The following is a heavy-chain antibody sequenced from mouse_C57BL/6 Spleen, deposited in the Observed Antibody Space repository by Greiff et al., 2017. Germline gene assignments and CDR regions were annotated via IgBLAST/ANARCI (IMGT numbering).Heavy chain of an antibody. CDR2: ISDGGSYT. D-gene: IGHD1-1*01. CDR1: GFTFSSYA. CDR3: ARERGYGSSYNFDY. V-gene: IGHV5-4*03. Sequence: EVKLVESGGGLVKPGGSLKLSCAASGFTFSSYAMSWVRQTPEKRLEWVATISDGGSYTYYPDNVKGRFTITRDNAKHNLYLQMSHLKSEDTAMYYCARERGYGSSYNFDYWGQGTTLTVSS. J-gene: IGHJ2*01.